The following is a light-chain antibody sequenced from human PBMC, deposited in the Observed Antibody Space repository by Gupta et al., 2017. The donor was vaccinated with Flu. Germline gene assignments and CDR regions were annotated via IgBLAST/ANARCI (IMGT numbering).Light chain of an antibody. J-gene: IGLJ3*02. V-gene: IGLV4-60*03. CDR2: LEGSGSY. CDR1: SGHSNYI. CDR3: ETWDSNNWV. Sequence: QPVLSHSSSVSASLGSSVKLTCTLSSGHSNYIIAWLQQQPGKAPRHLMRLEGSGSYNTGSGVPDRFANSSSAADRNLTIAHRQSEDEYDYYCETWDSNNWVFGGGTKLSVL.